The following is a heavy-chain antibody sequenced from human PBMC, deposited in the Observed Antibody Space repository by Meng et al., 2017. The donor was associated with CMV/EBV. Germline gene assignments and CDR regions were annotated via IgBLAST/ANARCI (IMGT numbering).Heavy chain of an antibody. V-gene: IGHV4-34*01. CDR1: GGFFSGYY. D-gene: IGHD3-16*01. Sequence: SETLSLTCAVYGGFFSGYYWSWIRQPPGKGLEWIGEINHSVSTNYNPSLKSRVTISVDTSKNQFSLKLSSVTAADTAVYYCARGLPSGGIRLFDYYYGMDVWGQGTTVTVSS. J-gene: IGHJ6*02. CDR2: INHSVST. CDR3: ARGLPSGGIRLFDYYYGMDV.